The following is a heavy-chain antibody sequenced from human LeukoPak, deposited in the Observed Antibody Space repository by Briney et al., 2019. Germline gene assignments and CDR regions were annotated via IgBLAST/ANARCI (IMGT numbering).Heavy chain of an antibody. J-gene: IGHJ4*02. V-gene: IGHV3-23*01. Sequence: GGSLRLSCAASGFTFSSYAMSWVRQAPGKGLEWVSAISGSGGSTYYADSVKGRFTISRDNAKNSLYLQMNSLRAEDTAVYYCARDAGPDYYDSSGYLGYWGQGTLVTVSS. CDR3: ARDAGPDYYDSSGYLGY. CDR2: ISGSGGST. CDR1: GFTFSSYA. D-gene: IGHD3-22*01.